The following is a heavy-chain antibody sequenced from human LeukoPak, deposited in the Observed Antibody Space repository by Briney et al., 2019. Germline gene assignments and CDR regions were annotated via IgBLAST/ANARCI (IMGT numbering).Heavy chain of an antibody. CDR3: TRDDYGDYVGGFDY. Sequence: GGSLRLSCTASGFTFGDYAMSWFRQAPGKGREWVGFIRSKAYGGTTEYAASVKGRFTISRDDSKSIAYLQMNSLKTEDTAVYYCTRDDYGDYVGGFDYWGQGTLVTVSS. D-gene: IGHD4-17*01. V-gene: IGHV3-49*03. CDR2: IRSKAYGGTT. J-gene: IGHJ4*02. CDR1: GFTFGDYA.